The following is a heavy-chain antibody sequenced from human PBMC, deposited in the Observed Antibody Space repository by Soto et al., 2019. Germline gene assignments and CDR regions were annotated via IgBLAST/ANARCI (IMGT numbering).Heavy chain of an antibody. D-gene: IGHD1-26*01. CDR3: AKLMELMSSPVGATHNPDY. J-gene: IGHJ4*02. V-gene: IGHV3-30*18. CDR1: GFTFSSYG. Sequence: QVQLVESGGGVVQPGRSLRLSCAASGFTFSSYGMHWVRQAPGKGLEWVAVISYDGSNKYYADSVKGRFTISRDNSKNTLYLQMNSLRAEDTAVYYCAKLMELMSSPVGATHNPDYWGQGTLVTVSS. CDR2: ISYDGSNK.